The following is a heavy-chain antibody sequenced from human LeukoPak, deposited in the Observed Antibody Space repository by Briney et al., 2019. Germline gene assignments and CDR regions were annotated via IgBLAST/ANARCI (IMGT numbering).Heavy chain of an antibody. CDR3: AGYGSGSYYKAFGF. Sequence: PSETLSLTCTVSGDSISSSYWSWIRQPPGKGLEWIGYVYYTGSSYYNPSLKSRATTSIDMSKNQFSLKLTSMTAADTAVYYCAGYGSGSYYKAFGFWGQGILVTVSS. CDR2: VYYTGSS. J-gene: IGHJ4*02. CDR1: GDSISSSY. D-gene: IGHD3-10*01. V-gene: IGHV4-59*01.